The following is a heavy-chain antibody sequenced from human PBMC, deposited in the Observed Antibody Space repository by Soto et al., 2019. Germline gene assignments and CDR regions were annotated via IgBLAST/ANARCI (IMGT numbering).Heavy chain of an antibody. CDR2: ISAYNGNT. CDR1: GYTFTSYG. J-gene: IGHJ4*02. CDR3: ARASLRYYDSSGHTTFDY. V-gene: IGHV1-18*04. Sequence: ASVKVSCKASGYTFTSYGISWVRQAPGQGLEWMGWISAYNGNTNYAQKLQGRVTMTTDTSTSTAYMELRSLRSDDTAVYYCARASLRYYDSSGHTTFDYWGQGTLVTVSS. D-gene: IGHD3-22*01.